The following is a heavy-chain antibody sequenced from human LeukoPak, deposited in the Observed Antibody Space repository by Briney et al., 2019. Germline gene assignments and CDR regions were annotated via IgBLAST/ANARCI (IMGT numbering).Heavy chain of an antibody. D-gene: IGHD6-13*01. CDR3: ARDPGSSWYLFDY. Sequence: SVKVSCKASGGTFSSYAISWVRQAPGQGLEWMGGIIPIFGTANYAQKFQGRVTTTADESTSTAYMELSSLRSEDTAVYYCARDPGSSWYLFDYWGQGTLVTVSS. CDR2: IIPIFGTA. J-gene: IGHJ4*02. CDR1: GGTFSSYA. V-gene: IGHV1-69*01.